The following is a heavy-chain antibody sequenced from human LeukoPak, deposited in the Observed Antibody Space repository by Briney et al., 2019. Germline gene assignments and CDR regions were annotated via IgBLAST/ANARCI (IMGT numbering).Heavy chain of an antibody. J-gene: IGHJ4*02. CDR2: IIPIFGTA. V-gene: IGHV1-69*05. Sequence: SVKVSCKASGGTFSSYAISWVRQAPGQGLEWMGGIIPIFGTANYAQKFQGRVTMTRDTSTSTVYMELSSLRSEDTAVYYCARDGGYRGYYFDYWGQGTLVTVSS. D-gene: IGHD5-18*01. CDR3: ARDGGYRGYYFDY. CDR1: GGTFSSYA.